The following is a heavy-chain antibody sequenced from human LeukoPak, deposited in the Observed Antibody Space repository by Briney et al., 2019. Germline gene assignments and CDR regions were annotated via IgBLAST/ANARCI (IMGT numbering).Heavy chain of an antibody. Sequence: SETLSLTCTVSGGSISSGGYYWSWIRQHPGKGLEWIGYIYYSGSTYYNPSLKSRVTISVDTSKNQFSLKLSSVTAADTAVYYCARGSLTYYDSSGYYYRAFDIWGRGTMVTVSS. J-gene: IGHJ3*02. CDR3: ARGSLTYYDSSGYYYRAFDI. D-gene: IGHD3-22*01. CDR1: GGSISSGGYY. CDR2: IYYSGST. V-gene: IGHV4-31*03.